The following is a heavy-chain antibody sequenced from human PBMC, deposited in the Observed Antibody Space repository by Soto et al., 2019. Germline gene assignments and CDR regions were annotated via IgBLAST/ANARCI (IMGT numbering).Heavy chain of an antibody. CDR1: GGSISSYY. J-gene: IGHJ6*02. Sequence: PSETLSLTCTVSGGSISSYYWSWIRQPPGKGLEWIGYIYYSGSTNYNPSLKSRVTISVDTSKNQFSLKLSSVTAADTAVYYCARASISRSYYYYYGMDVWGQGTTVTVSS. V-gene: IGHV4-59*01. D-gene: IGHD3-9*01. CDR2: IYYSGST. CDR3: ARASISRSYYYYYGMDV.